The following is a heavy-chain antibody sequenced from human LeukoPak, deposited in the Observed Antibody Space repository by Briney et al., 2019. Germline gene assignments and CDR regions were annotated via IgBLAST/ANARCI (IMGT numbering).Heavy chain of an antibody. J-gene: IGHJ4*02. D-gene: IGHD3-10*01. CDR2: ISSSSYI. Sequence: PGGSLRLSCAASGFTFSSYSMNWVRQAPGKGLEWVSSISSSSYIYYADSVKGRFTISRDNAKNSLYLQMNSLRAEDTAVYYCARGYYYGSGSYYPLAYWGQGTLVTVSS. CDR3: ARGYYYGSGSYYPLAY. CDR1: GFTFSSYS. V-gene: IGHV3-21*01.